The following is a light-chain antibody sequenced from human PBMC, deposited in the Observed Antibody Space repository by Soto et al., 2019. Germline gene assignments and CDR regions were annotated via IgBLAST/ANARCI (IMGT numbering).Light chain of an antibody. CDR1: SSDVGGYNY. CDR2: DVS. CDR3: SSYTSSSTRV. Sequence: QSVLTQPASVSGSPGQSITISCTGTSSDVGGYNYVSLYQQHPGKAPKLMIYDVSNRPSGVSNRFSGSKSGNTASLTISGLKAEDEADYYCSSYTSSSTRVFGGGTKVTVL. J-gene: IGLJ3*02. V-gene: IGLV2-14*01.